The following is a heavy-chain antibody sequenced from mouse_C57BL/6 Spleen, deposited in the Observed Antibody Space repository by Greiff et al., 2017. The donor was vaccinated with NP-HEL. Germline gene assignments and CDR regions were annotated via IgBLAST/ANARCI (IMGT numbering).Heavy chain of an antibody. D-gene: IGHD2-4*01. CDR1: GYTFTDYY. CDR2: INPNNGGT. J-gene: IGHJ4*01. CDR3: ARGEFYDYDVGYAMDY. Sequence: VQLQQSGPELVKPGASVKISCKASGYTFTDYYMNWVKQSHGKSLEWIGDINPNNGGTSYNQKFKGKATLTVDKSSSTAYMELRSLTSEDSAVYDCARGEFYDYDVGYAMDYWGQGTSVTVSS. V-gene: IGHV1-26*01.